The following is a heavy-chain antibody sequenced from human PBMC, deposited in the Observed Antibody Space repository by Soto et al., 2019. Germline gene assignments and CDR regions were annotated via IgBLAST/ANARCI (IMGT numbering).Heavy chain of an antibody. CDR2: SSYNGGT. CDR1: TDSNSFTNSS. J-gene: IGHJ4*02. CDR3: ARHRIEVVWRGFDF. Sequence: QLQLQESGPGLVKPSETLSLTCTVSTDSNSFTNSSWGWIRQPPGKGLQWFGSSSYNGGTFYNPSLKGRVVISFDTSKKQSSLQETSVTAADTAVYFCARHRIEVVWRGFDFWGQGSPVTVSS. D-gene: IGHD3-10*01. V-gene: IGHV4-39*01.